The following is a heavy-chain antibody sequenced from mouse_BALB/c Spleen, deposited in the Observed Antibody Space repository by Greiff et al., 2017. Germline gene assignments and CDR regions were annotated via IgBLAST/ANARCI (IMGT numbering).Heavy chain of an antibody. CDR3: ARDRAYYGNYGGWYFEV. CDR1: GFTFSDYG. D-gene: IGHD2-10*01. J-gene: IGHJ1*01. CDR2: ISNLAYSI. V-gene: IGHV5-15*02. Sequence: EVQRVESGGGLVQPGGSRKLSCAASGFTFSDYGMAWVRQAPGKGPEWVAFISNLAYSIYYADTVTGRFTISRENAKNTLYLEMSSLRSEDTAMYYCARDRAYYGNYGGWYFEVWGAGTTVTVSS.